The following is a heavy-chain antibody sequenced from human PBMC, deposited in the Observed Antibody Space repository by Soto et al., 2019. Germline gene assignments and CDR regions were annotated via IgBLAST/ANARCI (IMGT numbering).Heavy chain of an antibody. CDR2: ITPNSGDT. Sequence: ASVKVSCKASGYSFTDYYIHWVRQAPGQGLEWMGWITPNSGDTKYAQKFQGRVTMTRDTSISTAYMELTRLTSDDTAVYYCACHSTHRSSSVQNCFDPCRQRPLVTFSS. CDR1: GYSFTDYY. D-gene: IGHD2-2*01. V-gene: IGHV1-2*02. CDR3: ACHSTHRSSSVQNCFDP. J-gene: IGHJ5*02.